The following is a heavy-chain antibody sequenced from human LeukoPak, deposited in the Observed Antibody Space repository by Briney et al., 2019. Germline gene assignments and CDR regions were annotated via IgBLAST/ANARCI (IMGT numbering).Heavy chain of an antibody. CDR3: ARVGDFWSGYLPYFDT. D-gene: IGHD3-3*01. Sequence: SETLSLTCTVSGGSITSHYWSWIRQPPGKGREWIGYIYYIGSTNYNPSLESRVIISVDTSKRQFSLKLNSVTAADTAVYYCARVGDFWSGYLPYFDTWGQGTLVTVSS. CDR1: GGSITSHY. J-gene: IGHJ4*02. CDR2: IYYIGST. V-gene: IGHV4-59*11.